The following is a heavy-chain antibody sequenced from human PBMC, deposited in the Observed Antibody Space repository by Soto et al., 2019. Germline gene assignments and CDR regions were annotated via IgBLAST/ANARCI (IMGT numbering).Heavy chain of an antibody. Sequence: GGSLRLSCAASGFTFSSYGMHWVRQAPGKGLEWVAVISYDGSNKYYADSVKGRFTISRDNSKNTLYLQMNSLRAEDTAVYYCAKAPTRLRFLEWLPQKLGYYYGMDVWGQGTTVTVSS. J-gene: IGHJ6*02. CDR3: AKAPTRLRFLEWLPQKLGYYYGMDV. V-gene: IGHV3-30*18. D-gene: IGHD3-3*01. CDR2: ISYDGSNK. CDR1: GFTFSSYG.